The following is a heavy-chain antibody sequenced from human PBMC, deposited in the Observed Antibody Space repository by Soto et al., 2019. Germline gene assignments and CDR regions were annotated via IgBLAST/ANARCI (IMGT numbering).Heavy chain of an antibody. D-gene: IGHD6-19*01. CDR1: GFTFSSYA. CDR2: ISGSGGST. CDR3: AKDYFGVVAVASDAFDI. Sequence: GGSLRLSCAASGFTFSSYAMSWVRQAPGKGLEWVSAISGSGGSTYYADSVKGRFTISRDNSKNTLYLQMNSLRAEDTAVYYCAKDYFGVVAVASDAFDIWGQGTMVTVSS. J-gene: IGHJ3*02. V-gene: IGHV3-23*01.